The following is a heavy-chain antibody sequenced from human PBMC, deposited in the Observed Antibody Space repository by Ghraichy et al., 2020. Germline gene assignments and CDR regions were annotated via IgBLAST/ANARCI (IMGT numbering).Heavy chain of an antibody. V-gene: IGHV3-48*03. J-gene: IGHJ6*02. CDR1: GFTFSSYE. Sequence: LSLTCAASGFTFSSYEMNWVRQAPGKGLEWVSYISSSGSTIYYADSVKGRFTISRDNAKNSLYLQMNSLRVEDTAVYYCARDSDNYGMDVWGQGTTVTVSS. CDR2: ISSSGSTI. CDR3: ARDSDNYGMDV.